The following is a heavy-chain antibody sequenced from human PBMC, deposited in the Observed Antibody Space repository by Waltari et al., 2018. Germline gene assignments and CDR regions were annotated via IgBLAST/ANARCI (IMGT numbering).Heavy chain of an antibody. CDR2: VNPNSGGT. J-gene: IGHJ4*02. CDR1: GYNFKAFY. V-gene: IGHV1-2*02. Sequence: QVQLVQSGAEVRKPGASLRVSCKASGYNFKAFYIHWVRQAPGQGLEWMGWVNPNSGGTHFAQRFRVMVSFTRDTSITTVFLDLTRLGSDDTAVYYCARETGGAIVAAVSGGGGFDSWGQGTLVTVPS. CDR3: ARETGGAIVAAVSGGGGFDS. D-gene: IGHD5-12*01.